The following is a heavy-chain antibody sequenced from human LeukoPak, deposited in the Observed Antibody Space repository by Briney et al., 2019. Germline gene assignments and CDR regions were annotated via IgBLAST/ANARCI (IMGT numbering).Heavy chain of an antibody. J-gene: IGHJ4*02. V-gene: IGHV3-21*01. D-gene: IGHD1-26*01. Sequence: GGSLRLSCAASGFTFSSYSMNWVRQAPGKGLEWVSSISSSSSYIYYADSVKGRFTISRDNAKNSLYLQMNSLRAEDTAVYYCARDFSGSYMVDYWGEGTLVTVSS. CDR1: GFTFSSYS. CDR3: ARDFSGSYMVDY. CDR2: ISSSSSYI.